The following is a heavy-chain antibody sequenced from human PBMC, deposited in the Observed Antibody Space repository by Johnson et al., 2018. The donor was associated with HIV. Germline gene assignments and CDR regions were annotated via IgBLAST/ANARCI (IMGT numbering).Heavy chain of an antibody. CDR3: ARGKGAAAGLDAFDI. Sequence: VQLVESGGGVVRPGGSLRLSCAASGFTFEDSGMSWVRQPPGKGLEWVSGINWSGGSTAYAYSMKGRFTISRDNDKKSLYLHVNSLRAEDTAFYYCARGKGAAAGLDAFDIWGQGTMVTVSS. CDR2: INWSGGST. D-gene: IGHD6-13*01. J-gene: IGHJ3*02. CDR1: GFTFEDSG. V-gene: IGHV3-20*04.